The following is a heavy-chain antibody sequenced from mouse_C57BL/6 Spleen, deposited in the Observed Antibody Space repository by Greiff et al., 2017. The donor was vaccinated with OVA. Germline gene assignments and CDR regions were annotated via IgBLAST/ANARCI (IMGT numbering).Heavy chain of an antibody. J-gene: IGHJ3*01. V-gene: IGHV2-9-1*01. CDR1: GFSLTSYA. CDR2: IWTGGGT. CDR3: ARNRGRSWFAY. Sequence: VKLVESGPGLVAPSQSLSITCTVSGFSLTSYAISWVRQPPGKGLEWLGVIWTGGGTNYNPATKSRLSISKDNSKSQVFLKMTSLQADDTARYYCARNRGRSWFAYWGQGTLVTVSA. D-gene: IGHD3-3*01.